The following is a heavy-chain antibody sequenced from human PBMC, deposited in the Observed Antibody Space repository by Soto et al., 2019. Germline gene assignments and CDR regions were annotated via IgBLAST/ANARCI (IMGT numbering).Heavy chain of an antibody. CDR3: AKGVPGIAVAGTGYFQH. D-gene: IGHD6-19*01. Sequence: GKGLEWVSGISGSGDSTYYADSVKGRFTIFRDNSKNTLYLQMNSLRAGDTAVYYCAKGVPGIAVAGTGYFQHWGQGTLVTVSS. J-gene: IGHJ1*01. CDR2: ISGSGDST. V-gene: IGHV3-23*01.